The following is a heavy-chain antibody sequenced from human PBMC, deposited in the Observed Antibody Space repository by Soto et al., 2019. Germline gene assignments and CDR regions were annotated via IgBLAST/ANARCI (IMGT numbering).Heavy chain of an antibody. CDR1: GFSFSMYW. Sequence: GFLRVSCTASGFSFSMYWMPLVRQVPGKGPEWVSRISDDGSRADYADSVKGRFTISRDNAKNTLYLEMHVLRADDTAVYYCTRGPRPSSVGTGAFWGQGTPVTVSS. J-gene: IGHJ4*02. CDR3: TRGPRPSSVGTGAF. CDR2: ISDDGSRA. D-gene: IGHD3-10*01. V-gene: IGHV3-74*01.